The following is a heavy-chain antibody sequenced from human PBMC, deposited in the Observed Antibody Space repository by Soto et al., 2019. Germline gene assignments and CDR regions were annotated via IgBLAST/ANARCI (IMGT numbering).Heavy chain of an antibody. CDR3: ARDGLRTAGTPLSY. Sequence: GSLRRSCAASGFTFSSYGMHWVRQAPGKGLEWVAVIWYDGSNKYYADSVKGRFTISRDNSKNTLYPQMNSLRAEDTAVYYCARDGLRTAGTPLSYWGQGTLVTVSS. CDR2: IWYDGSNK. V-gene: IGHV3-33*01. CDR1: GFTFSSYG. D-gene: IGHD6-13*01. J-gene: IGHJ4*02.